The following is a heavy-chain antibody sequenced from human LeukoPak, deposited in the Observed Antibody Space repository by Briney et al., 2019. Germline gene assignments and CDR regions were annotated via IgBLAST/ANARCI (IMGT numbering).Heavy chain of an antibody. V-gene: IGHV3-23*01. CDR1: GFTFNSYA. D-gene: IGHD2/OR15-2a*01. CDR2: ISAGGVTT. Sequence: TGGSLRLSCAASGFTFNSYAMSWVRQFPGKGLEWVSSISAGGVTTYYADSVKGRFTIARYTSKNALELQRSSLRAEDTALYYCAKDNLLAQSDSTLGKNHFDYWGQGTLVTVSS. CDR3: AKDNLLAQSDSTLGKNHFDY. J-gene: IGHJ4*02.